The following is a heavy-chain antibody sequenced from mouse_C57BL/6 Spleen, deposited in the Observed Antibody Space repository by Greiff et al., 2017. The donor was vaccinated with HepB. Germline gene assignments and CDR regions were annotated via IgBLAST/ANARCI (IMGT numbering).Heavy chain of an antibody. J-gene: IGHJ3*01. CDR2: IDPEDGDT. V-gene: IGHV14-1*01. CDR3: TTRVLYYGSEAY. D-gene: IGHD1-1*01. CDR1: GFNIKDYY. Sequence: VQLKESGAELVRPGASVKLSCTASGFNIKDYYMHWVKQRPEQGLEWIGRIDPEDGDTEYAPKFQGKANMTADTSSNTAYLQLSSLTSEDTAVYYCTTRVLYYGSEAYWGQGTLVTVSA.